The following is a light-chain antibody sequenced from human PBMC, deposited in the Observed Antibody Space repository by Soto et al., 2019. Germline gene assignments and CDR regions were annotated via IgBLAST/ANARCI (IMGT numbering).Light chain of an antibody. CDR2: DAS. J-gene: IGKJ5*01. CDR3: QQYGYSPIT. V-gene: IGKV3-11*01. CDR1: QSVSSY. Sequence: EIVLTHSPATLSLSPGERATLSCRASQSVSSYLAWYQQKPGQAPRLLIYDASNRATGIPARFSGSGSGTDFTLTISSLEPEDFAVYYWQQYGYSPITFGQGTRLEIK.